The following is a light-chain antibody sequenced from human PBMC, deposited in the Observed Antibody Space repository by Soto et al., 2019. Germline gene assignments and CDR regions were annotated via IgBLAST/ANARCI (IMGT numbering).Light chain of an antibody. V-gene: IGLV2-14*01. J-gene: IGLJ3*02. CDR1: NSDVGGYDY. Sequence: QSVLTQPASVSGSPGQSINIYCPGTNSDVGGYDYVSWYKQYPGQAPKVIIYEVTYRPSGVSARFSGSKSGTTASLTISDLQTEDEADYYCSSFTNSNTWVFGGGTKLTVL. CDR2: EVT. CDR3: SSFTNSNTWV.